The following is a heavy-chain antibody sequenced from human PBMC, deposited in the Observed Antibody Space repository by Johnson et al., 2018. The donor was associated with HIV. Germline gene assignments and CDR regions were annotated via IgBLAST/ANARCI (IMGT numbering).Heavy chain of an antibody. CDR1: GFTFSSYA. CDR2: ISYDGSNK. Sequence: QVQLLESGGGVVQPGRSLRLSCAASGFTFSSYAIHWVRQAPGKGLEWVAVISYDGSNKYYADSVKGRFTISRDNSKNTLYLQMNSLRAEDTAVYYCAKDRGIAVYGTVAFDIWDQGTMVTVSS. J-gene: IGHJ3*02. CDR3: AKDRGIAVYGTVAFDI. D-gene: IGHD6-19*01. V-gene: IGHV3-30*04.